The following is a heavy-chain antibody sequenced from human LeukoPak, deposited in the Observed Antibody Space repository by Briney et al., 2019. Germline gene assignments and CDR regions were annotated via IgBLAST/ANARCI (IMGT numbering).Heavy chain of an antibody. V-gene: IGHV1-69*04. CDR1: GGTFSSYA. D-gene: IGHD3-22*01. CDR3: ARAGGDSSGYYYETYYFDY. CDR2: IIPILGIA. Sequence: SVKVSCKASGGTFSSYAISWVRQAPGQGLEWMGRIIPILGIANYAQKFQGRVTITADKSTSTAYMELSSLRSEDTAVYYCARAGGDSSGYYYETYYFDYWGQGTLVTVSS. J-gene: IGHJ4*02.